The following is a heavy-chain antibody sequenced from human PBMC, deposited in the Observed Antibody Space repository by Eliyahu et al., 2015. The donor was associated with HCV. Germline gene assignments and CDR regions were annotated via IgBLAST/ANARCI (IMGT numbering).Heavy chain of an antibody. CDR2: TYHRSKWYN. J-gene: IGHJ3*02. CDR1: GDSVSSXXAX. CDR3: ASQYCSSTSCYDAFDI. V-gene: IGHV6-1*01. D-gene: IGHD2-2*01. Sequence: QVQLQQSGPGLVKPSQTLSLTCAISGDSVSSXXAXWNWIRQSPSXGLEWLGRTYHRSKWYNDYAVSVKSRITINPDTSKNQFSLQLNSVTPEDTAVYYCASQYCSSTSCYDAFDIWGQGTMVTVSS.